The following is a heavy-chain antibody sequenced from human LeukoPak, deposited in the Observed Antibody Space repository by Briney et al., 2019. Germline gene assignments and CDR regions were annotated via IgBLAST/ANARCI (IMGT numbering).Heavy chain of an antibody. D-gene: IGHD3-22*01. J-gene: IGHJ4*02. V-gene: IGHV3-23*01. CDR3: ARDSSDYYESSGALDY. Sequence: PGGSLRLSCAASGFTFSSYAMSWVRQAPGKGLEWVSAISGSGGSTCYADSVKGRFTISRDNSKNTLYLQMNSLRAEDTAVYYCARDSSDYYESSGALDYWGQGTLVTVSS. CDR1: GFTFSSYA. CDR2: ISGSGGST.